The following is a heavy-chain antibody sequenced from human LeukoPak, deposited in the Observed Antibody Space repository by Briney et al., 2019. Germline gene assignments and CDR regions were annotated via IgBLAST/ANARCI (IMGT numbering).Heavy chain of an antibody. CDR1: GFTFTNYP. CDR3: GRYFFDSSGRYFDY. CDR2: ITSGGGNT. V-gene: IGHV3-23*01. Sequence: GGSLRLSCAASGFTFTNYPMTWVRQSPGKGLEWVATITSGGGNTYYRDSVKGRFTISRDNFKDTLHLQMKSLSAEDTAVYFCGRYFFDSSGRYFDYWGQGTLVTVSS. J-gene: IGHJ4*02. D-gene: IGHD3-22*01.